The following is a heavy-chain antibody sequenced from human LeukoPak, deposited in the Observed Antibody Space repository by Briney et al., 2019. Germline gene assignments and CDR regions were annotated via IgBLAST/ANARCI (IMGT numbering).Heavy chain of an antibody. CDR2: FDPEDGET. Sequence: ASVKVSCKVSGYTLTELSMHWVRQAPGKGLEWMGGFDPEDGETIYAQKFQGRVTITRDTSASTAYMELSSLRSEDTAVYYCARAGLKIAAVGDYWGQGTLVTVSS. CDR3: ARAGLKIAAVGDY. CDR1: GYTLTELS. V-gene: IGHV1-24*01. J-gene: IGHJ4*02. D-gene: IGHD6-13*01.